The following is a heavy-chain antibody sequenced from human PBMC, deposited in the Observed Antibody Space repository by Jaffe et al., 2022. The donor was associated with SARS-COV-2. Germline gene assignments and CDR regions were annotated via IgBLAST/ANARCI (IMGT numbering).Heavy chain of an antibody. CDR2: IRSKAYGGTT. V-gene: IGHV3-49*03. CDR3: TRREAVAGINWFDP. CDR1: GFTFGDYA. Sequence: EVQLVESGGGLVQPGRSLRLSCTASGFTFGDYAMSWFRQAPGKGLEWVGFIRSKAYGGTTEYAASVKGRFTISRDDSKSIAYLQMNSLKTEDTAVYYCTRREAVAGINWFDPWGQGTLVTVSS. J-gene: IGHJ5*02. D-gene: IGHD6-19*01.